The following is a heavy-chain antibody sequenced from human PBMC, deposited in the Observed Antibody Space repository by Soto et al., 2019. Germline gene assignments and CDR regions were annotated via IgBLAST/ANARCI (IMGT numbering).Heavy chain of an antibody. CDR3: ARPGPNRYYDSRERAFDI. V-gene: IGHV5-10-1*01. Sequence: GESLKISCKGSGYSFTSYWISWVRQMPGKGLEWMGRIDPSDSYTNYSPSFQGHVTISADKSISTAYLQWSSLKASDTAMYYCARPGPNRYYDSRERAFDIWGQGTMVT. J-gene: IGHJ3*02. D-gene: IGHD3-22*01. CDR2: IDPSDSYT. CDR1: GYSFTSYW.